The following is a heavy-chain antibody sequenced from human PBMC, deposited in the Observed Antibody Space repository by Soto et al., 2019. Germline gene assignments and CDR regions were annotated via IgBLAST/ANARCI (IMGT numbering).Heavy chain of an antibody. Sequence: QVQLVESGGGVVQPGRSLRLSCAASGFTFSSYGMHWARQAPGKGLEWVAVIWYDGSNKYYADSVKGRFTISRDNSKNTLYLQMNSLRAEDTAVYYCARDRGEVAAHYYYYGMDVWGQGTTVTVSS. CDR3: ARDRGEVAAHYYYYGMDV. CDR1: GFTFSSYG. J-gene: IGHJ6*02. CDR2: IWYDGSNK. D-gene: IGHD6-13*01. V-gene: IGHV3-33*01.